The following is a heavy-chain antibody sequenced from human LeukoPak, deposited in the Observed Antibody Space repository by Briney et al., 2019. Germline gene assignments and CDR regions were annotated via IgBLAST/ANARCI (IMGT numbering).Heavy chain of an antibody. CDR1: GGSISSGSYY. V-gene: IGHV4-61*02. CDR3: ARDNAFWSGIPTFDY. Sequence: KPSETLSLTCTVSGGSISSGSYYWSWIRQPAGKGLEWIGRIYTSGSTNYNPSLKSRVSISVDTSKNQFSLKLSSVTAADTAVYYCARDNAFWSGIPTFDYWGQGTLVTVSS. CDR2: IYTSGST. D-gene: IGHD3-3*01. J-gene: IGHJ4*02.